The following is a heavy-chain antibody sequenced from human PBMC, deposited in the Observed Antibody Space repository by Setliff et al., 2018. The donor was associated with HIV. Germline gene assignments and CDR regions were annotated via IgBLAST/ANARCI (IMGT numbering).Heavy chain of an antibody. D-gene: IGHD6-13*01. CDR3: AKDLSSWQGSMDF. CDR2: ISDDGRST. Sequence: GGSLRLSCAPSGFTFGSYAMSWVRRAPGKGLEWVAVISDDGRSTHYADSVKGRFTISRDNSKNTLYLQINNLRAEDTAVYYCAKDLSSWQGSMDFWGQGTTVTVSS. V-gene: IGHV3-23*01. J-gene: IGHJ6*02. CDR1: GFTFGSYA.